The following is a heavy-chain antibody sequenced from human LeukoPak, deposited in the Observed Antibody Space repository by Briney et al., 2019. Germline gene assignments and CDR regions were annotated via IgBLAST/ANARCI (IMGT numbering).Heavy chain of an antibody. V-gene: IGHV4-30-2*05. CDR3: ARETEELRIDY. CDR2: IYHSGST. D-gene: IGHD1-26*01. CDR1: GGSISSGGYS. Sequence: SETLSLTCAVSGGSISSGGYSWSWIRQPPGKGLEWIGYIYHSGSTYYNPSLKSRVTISVDTSKNQFSLKLSSVTAADTAVYYCARETEELRIDYWGQGTLVTVSS. J-gene: IGHJ4*02.